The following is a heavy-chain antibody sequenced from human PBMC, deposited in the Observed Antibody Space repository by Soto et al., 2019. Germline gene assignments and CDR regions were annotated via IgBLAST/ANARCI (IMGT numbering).Heavy chain of an antibody. V-gene: IGHV3-33*01. CDR3: ARDPRMRGFDY. CDR1: GFTFSSYG. CDR2: IWYDGSNK. Sequence: AGGSLRLSCAASGFTFSSYGMHWVRQAPGKGLEWVAVIWYDGSNKYYADSVKGRFTISRDNSKNTLYLQMNSLRAEDTAVYYCARDPRMRGFDYWGQGTLVTVSS. J-gene: IGHJ4*02.